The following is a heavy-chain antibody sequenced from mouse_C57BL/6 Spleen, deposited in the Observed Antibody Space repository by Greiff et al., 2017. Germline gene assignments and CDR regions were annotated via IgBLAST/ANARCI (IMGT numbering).Heavy chain of an antibody. CDR1: GYSITSGYY. V-gene: IGHV3-6*01. J-gene: IGHJ4*01. D-gene: IGHD2-4*01. CDR3: ARDHDYDYAMDY. Sequence: VQLKQSGPGLVKPSQSLSLTCSVTGYSITSGYYWNWIRQFPGNKLEWMGYISYDGSNNYNPSLKNRISITRDTSKNQFFLKLNSVTTEDTATYYCARDHDYDYAMDYWGQGTSVTVSS. CDR2: ISYDGSN.